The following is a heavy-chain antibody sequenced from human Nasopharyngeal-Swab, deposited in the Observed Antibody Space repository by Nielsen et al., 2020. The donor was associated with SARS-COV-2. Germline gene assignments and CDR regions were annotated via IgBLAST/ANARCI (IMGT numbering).Heavy chain of an antibody. CDR1: GGSISRYY. D-gene: IGHD1-1*01. CDR2: IYYSGST. J-gene: IGHJ3*02. Sequence: SETLSLTCTVSGGSISRYYWSWIRQPPGKGLEWIGYIYYSGSTNHNPSLKSRVTIAVDTSKNQFSLKLSSVTAADTAVYYCARDSPWFGTADQNAFDIWGQGTMVTVSS. V-gene: IGHV4-59*01. CDR3: ARDSPWFGTADQNAFDI.